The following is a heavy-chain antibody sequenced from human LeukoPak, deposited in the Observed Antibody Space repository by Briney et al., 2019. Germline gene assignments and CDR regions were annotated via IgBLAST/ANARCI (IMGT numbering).Heavy chain of an antibody. Sequence: GGSLRLSCAASGFTFSNYGMSWVRQAPGKGLQWVSGISGSGGERYYTESVKGRFTISRDNSKNTLYLQMNSLRAEDTAVYYCATHELKDAFDIWGQGTMVTVSS. D-gene: IGHD3-10*01. CDR3: ATHELKDAFDI. V-gene: IGHV3-23*01. CDR1: GFTFSNYG. CDR2: ISGSGGER. J-gene: IGHJ3*02.